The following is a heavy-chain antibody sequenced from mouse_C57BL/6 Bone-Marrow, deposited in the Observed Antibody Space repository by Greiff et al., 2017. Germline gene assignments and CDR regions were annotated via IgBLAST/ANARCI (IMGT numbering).Heavy chain of an antibody. J-gene: IGHJ2*01. CDR1: GYTFTDYY. CDR2: INPNNGGT. Sequence: EVQLQQSGPELVKPGASVKISCKASGYTFTDYYMNWVKQSHGKILEWIGDINPNNGGTSYNQKFKGKATLTVDKSSSTAYMELRRLTSEDSAVYYCARGPITTVVFDYWGQGTTLTVSS. D-gene: IGHD1-1*01. V-gene: IGHV1-26*01. CDR3: ARGPITTVVFDY.